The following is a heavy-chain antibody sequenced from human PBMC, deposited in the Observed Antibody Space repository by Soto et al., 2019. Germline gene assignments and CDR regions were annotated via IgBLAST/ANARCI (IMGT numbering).Heavy chain of an antibody. D-gene: IGHD3-9*01. Sequence: SETLSLTCAVYGGSFSGYYWSWIRQPPGKGLEWIGEINHSGSTNYNPSLKSRVTISVDTSKNQFSLKLSSVAAADTAVYYCARGSTKYFDWLNKRALTYWGQGTLVTVSS. CDR3: ARGSTKYFDWLNKRALTY. J-gene: IGHJ4*02. V-gene: IGHV4-34*01. CDR1: GGSFSGYY. CDR2: INHSGST.